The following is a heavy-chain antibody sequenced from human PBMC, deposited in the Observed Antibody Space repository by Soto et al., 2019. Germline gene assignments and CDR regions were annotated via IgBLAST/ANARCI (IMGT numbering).Heavy chain of an antibody. V-gene: IGHV3-23*01. CDR3: AKAFRYGMDV. J-gene: IGHJ6*02. Sequence: GGSLRLSCAASGFTFCKYGLSWGRQAPGKGLEWVSFISGSGDSTYYADPVKGRFTISRDNSKNTLYLQMNSLRAEDTAVYYCAKAFRYGMDVWGQGTTVTVSS. CDR1: GFTFCKYG. CDR2: ISGSGDST.